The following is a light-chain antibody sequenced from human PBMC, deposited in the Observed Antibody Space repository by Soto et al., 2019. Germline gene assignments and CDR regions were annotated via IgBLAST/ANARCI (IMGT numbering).Light chain of an antibody. CDR1: QSVSSSY. Sequence: EIVLTQSPGTLSLSPGERATLSCRARQSVSSSYLAWYQQTPGQAPRLFIYGASSSATGIPDRFSGSGSGTDFALTISRLEPEDFAVYYCQQYGSAPTFGQGTKVAIK. V-gene: IGKV3-20*01. CDR2: GAS. CDR3: QQYGSAPT. J-gene: IGKJ1*01.